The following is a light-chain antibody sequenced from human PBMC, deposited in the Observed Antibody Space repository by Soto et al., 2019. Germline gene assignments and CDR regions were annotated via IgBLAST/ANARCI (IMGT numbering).Light chain of an antibody. V-gene: IGKV1-5*03. CDR3: QQYNSYSFT. Sequence: DIQMTQSPSTLSASVGDRVTITCRASQGITRWLAWYQQKPGKAPKLLIYKASSLESGVPSRFSGSGSGTDFTLTISSLQPDDFATYYCQQYNSYSFTFGQGTKLEIK. J-gene: IGKJ2*01. CDR1: QGITRW. CDR2: KAS.